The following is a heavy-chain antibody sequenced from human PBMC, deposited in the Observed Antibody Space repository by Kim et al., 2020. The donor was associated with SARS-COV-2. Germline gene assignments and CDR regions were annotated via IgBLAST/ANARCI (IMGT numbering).Heavy chain of an antibody. D-gene: IGHD6-13*01. V-gene: IGHV3-33*06. CDR3: AKDHGTTSSCQNY. J-gene: IGHJ4*02. Sequence: YYSGSGKGRFTISRDHSKNMLYLQMNSLRVEDTAVYFCAKDHGTTSSCQNYWGQGTLVSVSS.